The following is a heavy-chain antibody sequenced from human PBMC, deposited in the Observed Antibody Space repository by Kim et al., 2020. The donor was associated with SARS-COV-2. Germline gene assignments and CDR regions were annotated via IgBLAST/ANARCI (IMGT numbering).Heavy chain of an antibody. CDR3: ARGPPVAGYVDY. CDR1: GFTFSSYD. CDR2: IGTAGDT. J-gene: IGHJ4*02. Sequence: GGSLRLSCAASGFTFSSYDMHWVRQATGKGLEWVSAIGTAGDTYYPGSVKGRFTISRENAKNSLYLQMNSLRAGDTAVYYCARGPPVAGYVDYWGQGTLVTVSS. V-gene: IGHV3-13*01. D-gene: IGHD2-15*01.